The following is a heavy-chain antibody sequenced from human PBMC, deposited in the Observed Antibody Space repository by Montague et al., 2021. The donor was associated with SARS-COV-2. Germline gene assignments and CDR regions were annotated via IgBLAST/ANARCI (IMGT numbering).Heavy chain of an antibody. V-gene: IGHV4-59*01. CDR3: ARDLSWAFCEGDSCYSENWFAP. CDR1: GDSITSYY. Sequence: SETLSLTCTVSGDSITSYYWTWIRQPPGKGLEWIGYIYHTGSTKYNPSLNSRVTMSIDTSKNQFSLELTSVTAADTAIYYCARDLSWAFCEGDSCYSENWFAPWGQGTLVTVSS. J-gene: IGHJ5*02. D-gene: IGHD3-22*01. CDR2: IYHTGST.